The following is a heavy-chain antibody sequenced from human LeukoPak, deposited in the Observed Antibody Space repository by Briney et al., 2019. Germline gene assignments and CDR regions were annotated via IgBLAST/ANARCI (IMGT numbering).Heavy chain of an antibody. D-gene: IGHD3-16*02. J-gene: IGHJ4*02. CDR1: GGSISSYY. V-gene: IGHV4-4*07. Sequence: PSETLSLTCTVSGGSISSYYWSWIRQPAGKGLEWIGRIYTNGSTNYNPSLKSRVTISVDTSKNQFSLKLNSVTAADTAVYYRARGGDYIWGTYRPFDYWGQGTLVTVSS. CDR3: ARGGDYIWGTYRPFDY. CDR2: IYTNGST.